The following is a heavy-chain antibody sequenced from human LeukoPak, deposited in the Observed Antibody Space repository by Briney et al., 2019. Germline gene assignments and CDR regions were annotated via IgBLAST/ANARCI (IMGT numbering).Heavy chain of an antibody. J-gene: IGHJ6*02. CDR2: IYYSGST. CDR3: VRLPKYYDYAMDV. V-gene: IGHV4-39*01. CDR1: GGSISSTSYY. Sequence: PSETLSLTCTVSGGSISSTSYYWGWIRQPPGKGLEWIGSIYYSGSTYYNPSLKSRVTISVDTSRDQFSLRLSSVTAADAAVYYCVRLPKYYDYAMDVWGQGTTVTVSS. D-gene: IGHD2-2*01.